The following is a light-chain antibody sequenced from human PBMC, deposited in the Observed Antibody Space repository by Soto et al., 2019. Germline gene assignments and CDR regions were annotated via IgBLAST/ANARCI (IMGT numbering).Light chain of an antibody. Sequence: QSVLTQPASVSGSPGQSITISCTGTSGDVGGYKYVSWYQHHPGKAPKLMIYEVSNRPSGVSGRFSGSKSGNTASLTISGLQAEDEADYYCFSYRISSYVFGTGTKGTVL. CDR2: EVS. J-gene: IGLJ1*01. V-gene: IGLV2-14*01. CDR3: FSYRISSYV. CDR1: SGDVGGYKY.